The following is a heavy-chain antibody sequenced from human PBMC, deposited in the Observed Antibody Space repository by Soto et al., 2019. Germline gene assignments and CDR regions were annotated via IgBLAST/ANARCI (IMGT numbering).Heavy chain of an antibody. D-gene: IGHD2-2*01. CDR3: ARGGTIHCSSTSCYFWSRPESWFDP. Sequence: GESLKISCKGSGYSFTSYWISWVRQMPGKGLEWMGRIDPSDSYTNYSPSFQGHVTISADKSISTAYLQWSSLKASDTAMYYCARGGTIHCSSTSCYFWSRPESWFDPWGQGTLVTVPQ. CDR2: IDPSDSYT. V-gene: IGHV5-10-1*01. CDR1: GYSFTSYW. J-gene: IGHJ5*02.